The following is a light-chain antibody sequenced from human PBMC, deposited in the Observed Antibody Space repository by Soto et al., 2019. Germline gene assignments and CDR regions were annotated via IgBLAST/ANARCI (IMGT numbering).Light chain of an antibody. CDR2: GAS. Sequence: EIVLTQSPGTLSLSPGERATLSCRASQSFSSSYLAWYQQKPGQAPRLLIYGASSRATGIPDRFSGSGCGTDFTLTISRLEPEDFAVYYCQQYGSSPPVTFGQGTRLEIK. CDR1: QSFSSSY. V-gene: IGKV3-20*01. J-gene: IGKJ5*01. CDR3: QQYGSSPPVT.